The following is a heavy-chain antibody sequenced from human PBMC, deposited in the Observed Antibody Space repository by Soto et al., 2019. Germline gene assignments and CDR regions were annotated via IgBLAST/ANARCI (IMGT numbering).Heavy chain of an antibody. Sequence: ASVKVSCKASGYTFTNYGVTWVRQAPGQGLEWMGWISAYTDNPNYAQKFQGRVTMTIDTSTTTAYMDLRSLTSDDTAVYYCARVIPGAEAWFGPWGQGTLVTVSS. CDR3: ARVIPGAEAWFGP. CDR2: ISAYTDNP. D-gene: IGHD2-2*01. J-gene: IGHJ5*02. CDR1: GYTFTNYG. V-gene: IGHV1-18*01.